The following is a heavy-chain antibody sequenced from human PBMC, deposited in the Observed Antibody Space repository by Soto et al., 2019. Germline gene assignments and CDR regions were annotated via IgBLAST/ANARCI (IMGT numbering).Heavy chain of an antibody. J-gene: IGHJ4*02. CDR1: GCPFSRGGYY. CDR2: IFYTGST. V-gene: IGHV4-31*03. D-gene: IGHD2-8*02. Sequence: SETLSLTCTVSGCPFSRGGYYWSWIRQHPGKGLECIGYIFYTGSTYYNPTLKSRVTMSVDTSKRQFSLNLSSLTAADTAVYYCARDKITGLFDYWGQGTLVTVSS. CDR3: ARDKITGLFDY.